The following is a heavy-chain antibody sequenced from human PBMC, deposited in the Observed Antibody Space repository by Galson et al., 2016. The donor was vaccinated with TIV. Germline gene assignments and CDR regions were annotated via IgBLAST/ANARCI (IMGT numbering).Heavy chain of an antibody. V-gene: IGHV4-34*01. CDR3: ARGPRLRTSLFEDITKTFDY. J-gene: IGHJ4*02. Sequence: TLSLTCAVYGGSFSGYYCSWIRQPPGKGLEWIGEINHSGTTRYSPSLKSRVTISLDMAKNQLSLKVTSVTAADTAVYYCARGPRLRTSLFEDITKTFDYWGQGARVTVSS. CDR2: INHSGTT. D-gene: IGHD3-3*01. CDR1: GGSFSGYY.